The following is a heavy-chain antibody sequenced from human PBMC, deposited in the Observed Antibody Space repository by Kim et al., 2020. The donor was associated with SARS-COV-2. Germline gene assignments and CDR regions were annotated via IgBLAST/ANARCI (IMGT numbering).Heavy chain of an antibody. CDR1: GGSISSSNYY. CDR2: IYYSGNA. Sequence: SETLSLTCTVSGGSISSSNYYWGWIRQPPGKGLEWIGSIYYSGNAYYNPSLKSRVTISVDTSKNQFSRRMSSVTAADTAVYHCARHQTRDSVYQGSTDYWGQGTLVTVSS. V-gene: IGHV4-39*01. D-gene: IGHD3-22*01. CDR3: ARHQTRDSVYQGSTDY. J-gene: IGHJ4*02.